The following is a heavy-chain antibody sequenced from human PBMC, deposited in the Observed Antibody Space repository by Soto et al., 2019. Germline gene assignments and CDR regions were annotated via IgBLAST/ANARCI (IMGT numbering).Heavy chain of an antibody. D-gene: IGHD1-26*01. V-gene: IGHV3-7*01. CDR2: INQDGSDK. CDR3: ARVEIGSYDY. CDR1: GFIFNSRY. Sequence: EVQLVESGGGLVQPGGSLRLSCAASGFIFNSRYMSWVRQAPGKGLEWVANINQDGSDKRCVDYVKGRFTISRDNARNSLYLQMNSLRVEDTAVYYCARVEIGSYDYWGQGALVTVSS. J-gene: IGHJ4*02.